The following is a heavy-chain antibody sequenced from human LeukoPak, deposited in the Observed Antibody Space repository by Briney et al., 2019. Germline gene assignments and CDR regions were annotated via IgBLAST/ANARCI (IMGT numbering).Heavy chain of an antibody. CDR1: GFTFSSYS. V-gene: IGHV3-21*01. Sequence: GGSLRLSCAASGFTFSSYSMNWLRQAPEKGLEWVSSISSSSSSIFYADSVKGRFTISRDNAKNSLYLQMNSLRAEDTAVYYCAAQWLVRVNIWGQGTMVTVSS. CDR2: ISSSSSSI. D-gene: IGHD6-19*01. J-gene: IGHJ3*02. CDR3: AAQWLVRVNI.